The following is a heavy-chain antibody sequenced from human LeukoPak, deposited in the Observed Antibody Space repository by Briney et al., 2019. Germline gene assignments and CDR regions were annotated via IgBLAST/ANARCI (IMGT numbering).Heavy chain of an antibody. V-gene: IGHV4-59*01. CDR2: IYSSGGT. CDR3: ARAWNRHYFGY. D-gene: IGHD1-1*01. J-gene: IGHJ4*02. Sequence: SETLSLTCTVSGGSFNSNYWSWLRQTQGKGLEWIGYIYSSGGTKYNPSLESRVTFSVDAAKNQIYLKLNSVTPADTAVYYCARAWNRHYFGYWGQGTLVLVSS. CDR1: GGSFNSNY.